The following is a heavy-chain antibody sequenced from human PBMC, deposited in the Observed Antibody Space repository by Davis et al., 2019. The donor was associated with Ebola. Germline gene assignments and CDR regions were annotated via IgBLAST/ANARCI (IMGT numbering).Heavy chain of an antibody. J-gene: IGHJ4*02. D-gene: IGHD1-1*01. V-gene: IGHV1-18*04. CDR1: GYTFTSYG. CDR3: ARAQFPTTSDH. CDR2: INPHNGNT. Sequence: ASVKVSRKASGYTFTSYGITWVRQAPGQGLAWMGWINPHNGNTNYAQNVQGRVTMTTDTSTSTAYMEVGILRSDDTAVYYCARAQFPTTSDHWGQGTLVTVSS.